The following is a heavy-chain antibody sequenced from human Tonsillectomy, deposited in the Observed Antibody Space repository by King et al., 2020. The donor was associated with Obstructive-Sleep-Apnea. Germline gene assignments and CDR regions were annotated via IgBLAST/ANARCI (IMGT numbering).Heavy chain of an antibody. CDR2: ISHDESEK. J-gene: IGHJ4*02. V-gene: IGHV3-7*01. D-gene: IGHD5-24*01. Sequence: VQLVESGGDLVQPGGSLRLSYVASGFTFSTYWMTWVRQAPGKGLEWVATISHDESEKYYLDSVRGRFTTSRDNAKNSVSLQMNSLTVEDTAVYYCAREDGFVTFDYCGQGTLVTVSS. CDR3: AREDGFVTFDY. CDR1: GFTFSTYW.